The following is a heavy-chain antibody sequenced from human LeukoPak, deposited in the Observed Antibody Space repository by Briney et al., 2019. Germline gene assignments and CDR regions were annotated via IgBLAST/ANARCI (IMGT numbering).Heavy chain of an antibody. V-gene: IGHV3-23*01. Sequence: GGSLRLSCAASGFTFSSYAMSWVRQAPGKGLEWVSVMSGSGGPTYYADSVKGRFTISRDNSKNTLYLQMNSLRAEDTAVYYCAKWVTTPGNYWGQGTLVTVSS. CDR2: MSGSGGPT. CDR1: GFTFSSYA. J-gene: IGHJ4*02. D-gene: IGHD3-3*01. CDR3: AKWVTTPGNY.